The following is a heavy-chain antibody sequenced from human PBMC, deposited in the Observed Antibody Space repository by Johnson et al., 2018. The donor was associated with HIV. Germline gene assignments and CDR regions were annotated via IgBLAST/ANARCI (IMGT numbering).Heavy chain of an antibody. D-gene: IGHD3-3*01. CDR3: ARGGSRTTIFGVDINLGGFDI. J-gene: IGHJ3*02. V-gene: IGHV3-13*01. CDR2: IGTAGDT. CDR1: GFTFSSYG. Sequence: VQLVESGGGVVQPGRSLRLSCAASGFTFSSYGMHWVRQATGNGLEWVSTIGTAGDTYYVGSVKGRFTISRENAKNSLYLQMNSLRAGDTAVYYCARGGSRTTIFGVDINLGGFDIWGQGTRVTVSS.